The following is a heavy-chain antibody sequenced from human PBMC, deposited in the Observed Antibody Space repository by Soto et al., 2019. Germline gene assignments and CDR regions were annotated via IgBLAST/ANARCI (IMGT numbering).Heavy chain of an antibody. D-gene: IGHD3-3*01. V-gene: IGHV1-2*02. CDR2: INPATGAA. J-gene: IGHJ3*02. CDR1: GYPVTAYY. Sequence: QLHLVQSGAVVKKPGASVTVSCSASGYPVTAYYMHWVRQAPGRGLEWMGGINPATGAAKYTQTCQGRVTMTRETSTSTVFMEPTALTAEDTAVFYCARGGGVGVAGSAAFDMWGQGTLVTVSS. CDR3: ARGGGVGVAGSAAFDM.